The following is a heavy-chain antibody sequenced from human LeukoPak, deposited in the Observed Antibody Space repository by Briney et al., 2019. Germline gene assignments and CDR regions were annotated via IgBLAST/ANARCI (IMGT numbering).Heavy chain of an antibody. J-gene: IGHJ5*02. V-gene: IGHV3-21*01. Sequence: PGGSLRLSCAASGFTFSSYSMNWVRQAPGKGLEWVSSISSSSSYIYYADSVKGRFTISRDNAKNSLYLQMNSLRAEDTAVYYCAKLMYDYGDLRNWFDPWGQGTLVTVSS. CDR1: GFTFSSYS. CDR3: AKLMYDYGDLRNWFDP. D-gene: IGHD4-17*01. CDR2: ISSSSSYI.